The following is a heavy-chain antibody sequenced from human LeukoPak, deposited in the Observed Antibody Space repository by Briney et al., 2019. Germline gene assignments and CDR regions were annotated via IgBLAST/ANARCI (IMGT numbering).Heavy chain of an antibody. CDR3: TGVSRSSWYDY. CDR1: GFTXXXXX. Sequence: GGSLXXXXAASGFTXXXXXXXWVRQAPXXXXXXXGRIKSXTXGGTXDYXAXXXXXXXISRDDSKNTLYLQMNSLKTEDTAVYYCTGVSRSSWYDYWGQGTLVTVSS. V-gene: IGHV3-15*01. CDR2: IKSXTXGGTX. D-gene: IGHD6-13*01. J-gene: IGHJ5*01.